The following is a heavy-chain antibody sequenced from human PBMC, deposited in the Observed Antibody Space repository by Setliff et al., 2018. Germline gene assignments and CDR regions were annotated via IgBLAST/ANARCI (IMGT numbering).Heavy chain of an antibody. CDR2: ITSSGTTT. CDR1: GFTFSDYY. CDR3: ARAKGTTMATQYFDY. V-gene: IGHV3-11*04. D-gene: IGHD3-10*01. Sequence: GSLRLSCAASGFTFSDYYMSWIRQAPGKGLEWVSYITSSGTTTFYTDSVKGRFTISRDNAKNSLYLQLNSLRAEDTAVYYCARAKGTTMATQYFDYWGQGTLVTVSS. J-gene: IGHJ4*02.